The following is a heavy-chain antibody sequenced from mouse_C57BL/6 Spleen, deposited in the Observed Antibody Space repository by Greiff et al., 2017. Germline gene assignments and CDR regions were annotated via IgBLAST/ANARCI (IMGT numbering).Heavy chain of an antibody. CDR2: ISYSGST. D-gene: IGHD1-1*01. V-gene: IGHV3-8*01. J-gene: IGHJ1*03. CDR3: ARSYGSSHYWYFDV. Sequence: VQLKQSGPGLAKPSQTLSLTCSVTGYSITSDYWNWIRKFPGNKLEYMGYISYSGSTYYNPSLKSRISITRDTSKNQYYLQLNSVTTEDTATYYCARSYGSSHYWYFDVWGTGTTVTVSS. CDR1: GYSITSDY.